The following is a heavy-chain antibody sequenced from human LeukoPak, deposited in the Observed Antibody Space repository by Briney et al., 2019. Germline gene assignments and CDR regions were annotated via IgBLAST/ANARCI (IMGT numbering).Heavy chain of an antibody. V-gene: IGHV4-39*02. CDR2: IHIHTGNT. CDR1: GDSIRTSTYY. Sequence: SETLSLTCTVPGDSIRTSTYYWGWIRQPPGKGLEWIGSIHIHTGNTYYSPSLQSRVTISADTSKNQFSLKVNSVTAADTAVYYCATDISSGWLISIVYWGQGTLVTVSS. CDR3: ATDISSGWLISIVY. D-gene: IGHD6-19*01. J-gene: IGHJ4*02.